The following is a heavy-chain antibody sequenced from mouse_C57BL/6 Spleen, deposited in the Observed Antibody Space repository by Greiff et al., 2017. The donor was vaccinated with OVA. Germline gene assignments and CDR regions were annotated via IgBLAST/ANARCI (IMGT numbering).Heavy chain of an antibody. CDR2: ISSGSSTI. CDR1: GFTFSDYG. J-gene: IGHJ4*01. V-gene: IGHV5-17*01. Sequence: EVQLVESGGGLVKPGGSLKLSCAASGFTFSDYGMHWVRQAPEKGLEWVAYISSGSSTIYYADTVQGRFTISRDNAKNTLFLQRTSLRSEDTAMYYCARSYYGYVDYWGQGTSVTVSS. CDR3: ARSYYGYVDY. D-gene: IGHD1-2*01.